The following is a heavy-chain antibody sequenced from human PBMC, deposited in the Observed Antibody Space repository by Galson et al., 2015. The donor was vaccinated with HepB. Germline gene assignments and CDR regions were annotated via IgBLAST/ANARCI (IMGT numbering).Heavy chain of an antibody. D-gene: IGHD3-22*01. CDR1: GFTFSSYA. J-gene: IGHJ4*02. CDR2: ISYDGSNK. Sequence: SLRLSCAASGFTFSSYAMHWVRQAPGKGLEWVAVISYDGSNKYYADSVKGRFTISRDNSKNTLYLQMNSLRAEDTAVYYCARHDSSGYYLDYWGQGTLVTVSS. V-gene: IGHV3-30-3*01. CDR3: ARHDSSGYYLDY.